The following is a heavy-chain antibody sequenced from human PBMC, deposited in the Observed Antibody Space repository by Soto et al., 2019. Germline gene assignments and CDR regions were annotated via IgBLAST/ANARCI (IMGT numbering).Heavy chain of an antibody. CDR3: ARHRHKYFYDSSGYSPFDY. CDR2: IYYSGST. CDR1: GGSISSSSYY. Sequence: SETLSLTCTVSGGSISSSSYYWGWIRQPPGKGLEWIGSIYYSGSTYYNPSLKSRVTISVDTSKNQFSLKLSSVTAADTAVYYCARHRHKYFYDSSGYSPFDYWGQGTLVTVSS. V-gene: IGHV4-39*01. J-gene: IGHJ4*02. D-gene: IGHD3-22*01.